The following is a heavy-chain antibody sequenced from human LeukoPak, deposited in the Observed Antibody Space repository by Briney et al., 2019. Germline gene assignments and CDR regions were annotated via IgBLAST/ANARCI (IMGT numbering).Heavy chain of an antibody. CDR1: GFTFSSYA. J-gene: IGHJ4*02. D-gene: IGHD4-23*01. Sequence: PGRSLRLSCAASGFTFSSYAMHWVRQAPGKGLEWVSSISTSSIYIYYSDSVKGRFAISRDNAKNSLYLQMNSLRAEDTAVYYCARSFYGGNPVPFDYWGQGTLVTVSS. CDR3: ARSFYGGNPVPFDY. V-gene: IGHV3-21*01. CDR2: ISTSSIYI.